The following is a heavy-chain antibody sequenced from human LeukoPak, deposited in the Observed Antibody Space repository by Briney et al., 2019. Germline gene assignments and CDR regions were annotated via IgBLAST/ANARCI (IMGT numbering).Heavy chain of an antibody. CDR2: ITSNGGTT. Sequence: TGGSLRLSCAASGFTVSSNYMSWVRQAPGKGLEYVSGITSNGGTTYYGNSVKGRFTISRDNSKDKLYLQMGSVRAEDMAVYYCARGIWWASDYWGQGTLVTV. V-gene: IGHV3-64*01. J-gene: IGHJ4*02. CDR3: ARGIWWASDY. D-gene: IGHD4/OR15-4a*01. CDR1: GFTVSSNY.